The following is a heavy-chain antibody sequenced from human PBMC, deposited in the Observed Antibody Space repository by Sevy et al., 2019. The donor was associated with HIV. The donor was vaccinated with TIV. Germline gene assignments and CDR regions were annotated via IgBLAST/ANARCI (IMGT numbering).Heavy chain of an antibody. CDR3: ARERIVGATWGGFDY. Sequence: GGSLRLSCAASGFTVSRNYMSWVRQAPGKGLEWVSVIYSGGSTYYADSVKGRFTISRDNSKNTLYLKMNSQRAEDTAVYYCARERIVGATWGGFDYWGQGTLVTVSS. V-gene: IGHV3-53*01. J-gene: IGHJ4*02. CDR2: IYSGGST. D-gene: IGHD1-26*01. CDR1: GFTVSRNY.